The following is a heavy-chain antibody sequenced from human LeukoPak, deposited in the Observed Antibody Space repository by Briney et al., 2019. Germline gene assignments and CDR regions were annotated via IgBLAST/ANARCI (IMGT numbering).Heavy chain of an antibody. J-gene: IGHJ3*02. Sequence: PGRSLRLSCAASGFTFSSYGMHWVRQALGKGLEWVAVISCDGSNKYYADFVKGRFTISRDNSKNTLYLQMSSLKIEDTALYYCATRGGVGAFDIWGQGTMVSVSS. D-gene: IGHD3-10*01. CDR1: GFTFSSYG. CDR2: ISCDGSNK. V-gene: IGHV3-30*03. CDR3: ATRGGVGAFDI.